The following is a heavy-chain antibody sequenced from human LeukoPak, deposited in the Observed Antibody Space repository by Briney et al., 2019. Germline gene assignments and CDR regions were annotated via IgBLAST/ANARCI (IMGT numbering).Heavy chain of an antibody. CDR1: GFTVSSNY. Sequence: GGSLRLSCAASGFTVSSNYMSWVRQAPGKGLEWVSYITGHSIYTNYADSVKGRFTISRDNAKNSLYLQMNSLRAEDTAVYYCARLLRYDFWHAYSLGWFDPWGQGTLVTVSS. D-gene: IGHD3-3*01. CDR2: ITGHSIYT. J-gene: IGHJ5*02. V-gene: IGHV3-11*06. CDR3: ARLLRYDFWHAYSLGWFDP.